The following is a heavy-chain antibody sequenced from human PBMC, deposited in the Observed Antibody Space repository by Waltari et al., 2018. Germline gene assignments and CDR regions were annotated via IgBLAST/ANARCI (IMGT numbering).Heavy chain of an antibody. J-gene: IGHJ4*02. V-gene: IGHV3-23*02. CDR2: INGVGGDK. Sequence: QLWESGGDSVQPGGSLRLSCVGSGPSFSSYAVAWVRQAPGGGLGWVADINGVGGDKDYGDFVEVRFTISRDHAKDTVFLQMDSLRVEDTAVYYCAREGQQLARYLDSWGQGTLVTVSS. CDR1: GPSFSSYA. CDR3: AREGQQLARYLDS. D-gene: IGHD6-13*01.